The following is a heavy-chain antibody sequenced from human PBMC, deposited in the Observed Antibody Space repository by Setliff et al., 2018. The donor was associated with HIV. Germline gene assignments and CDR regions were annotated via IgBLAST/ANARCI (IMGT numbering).Heavy chain of an antibody. CDR2: IYYSGST. V-gene: IGHV4-31*03. Sequence: PSETLSLTCTVSGGSIGSGGYYWSWIRQHPGKGLEWIGYIYYSGSTYYNPSFKRRLSISVDTSKNQFSLKLSSVTAADTAVYYCARSTYYFDSSGYKYNWFDPWGQ. J-gene: IGHJ5*02. CDR3: ARSTYYFDSSGYKYNWFDP. CDR1: GGSIGSGGYY. D-gene: IGHD3-22*01.